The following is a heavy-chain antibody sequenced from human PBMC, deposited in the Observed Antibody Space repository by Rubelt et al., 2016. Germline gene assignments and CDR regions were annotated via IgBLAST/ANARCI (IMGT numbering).Heavy chain of an antibody. J-gene: IGHJ4*02. Sequence: QVQLQESGPGLVKPSETLSLTCSVSGYSIGSDYNWGWIRQPPGKGLEWIGSICESVTTYYNPSLRSRVTISVDASKNQFALKLTVVTAADTAVYYCARQVRDTSGQNSAGYWGQGTLVTVSS. CDR1: GYSIGSDYN. D-gene: IGHD3-22*01. V-gene: IGHV4-38-2*02. CDR2: ICESVTT. CDR3: ARQVRDTSGQNSAGY.